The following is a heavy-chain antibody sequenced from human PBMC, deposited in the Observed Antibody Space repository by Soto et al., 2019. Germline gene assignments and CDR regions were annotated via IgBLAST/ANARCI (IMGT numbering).Heavy chain of an antibody. CDR1: GFTFSSYA. D-gene: IGHD1-26*01. CDR3: VLLLGGSYLRAYYYGMDV. V-gene: IGHV3-23*01. Sequence: GGSLRLSCAASGFTFSSYAMSWVRQAPGKGLEWVSAISGSGGSTYYADSVKGRFTISRDNSKNTLYLQMNSLRAEDTAVYYCVLLLGGSYLRAYYYGMDVWGQGTTVTVSS. J-gene: IGHJ6*02. CDR2: ISGSGGST.